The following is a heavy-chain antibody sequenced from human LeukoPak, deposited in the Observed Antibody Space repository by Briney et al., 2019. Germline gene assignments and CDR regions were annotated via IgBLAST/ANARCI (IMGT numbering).Heavy chain of an antibody. D-gene: IGHD3-10*01. CDR1: GGSISSYY. J-gene: IGHJ4*02. CDR2: IYYGGST. V-gene: IGHV4-59*01. CDR3: VRGAGGRHIDY. Sequence: SETLSLTCTVSGGSISSYYWSWIRQPPGKGLEYVGYIYYGGSTNYNPSLGGRVTISLDTSKNQFSLKLSSVTAAATAVYYCVRGAGGRHIDYWGQGTLVTVSS.